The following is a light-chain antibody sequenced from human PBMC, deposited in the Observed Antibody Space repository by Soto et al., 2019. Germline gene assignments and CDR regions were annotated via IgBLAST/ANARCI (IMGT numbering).Light chain of an antibody. J-gene: IGLJ1*01. CDR3: ATWDDGLNGFV. CDR1: SSNIGSHT. V-gene: IGLV1-44*01. CDR2: SND. Sequence: QSVLTQPPSASGTPGQRVTISCSGSSSNIGSHTVNWYQHLPGTAPILLIYSNDQRPSGVPDRFSGSKSGTSASLAIGGLQSEDEAEYYCATWDDGLNGFVFGTGTKVTVL.